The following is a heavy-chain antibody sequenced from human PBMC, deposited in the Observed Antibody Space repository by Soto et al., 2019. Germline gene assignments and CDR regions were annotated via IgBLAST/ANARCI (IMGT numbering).Heavy chain of an antibody. CDR2: INPGGGGT. D-gene: IGHD2-15*01. Sequence: ASVKVSCKASGYTFTTYYMHWVRQAPGQGLEWLGVINPGGGGTTYAQKFQGRLTMTRDTSTSTVYMELTSLRFEDTAVYYCARAGYFSGGACFNGKSDYWGQGSLVTVSS. CDR3: ARAGYFSGGACFNGKSDY. J-gene: IGHJ4*02. V-gene: IGHV1-46*01. CDR1: GYTFTTYY.